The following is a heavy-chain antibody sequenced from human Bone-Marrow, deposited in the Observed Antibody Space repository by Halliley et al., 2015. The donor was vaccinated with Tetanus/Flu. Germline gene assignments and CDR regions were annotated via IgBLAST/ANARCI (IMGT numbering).Heavy chain of an antibody. Sequence: VQLVQSGAEVKKPGESLKISCKGSGYSFTSYWIGWVRQMPGKGLEWMGIIYPGDSDTRYRPSFQGQVPISADKAISTAYLQWSSLKASDTAMYYCASAVGYNSDYYYGMDVWGQGTTVTVSS. CDR3: ASAVGYNSDYYYGMDV. CDR1: GYSFTSYW. J-gene: IGHJ6*02. V-gene: IGHV5-51*01. CDR2: IYPGDSDT. D-gene: IGHD3-22*01.